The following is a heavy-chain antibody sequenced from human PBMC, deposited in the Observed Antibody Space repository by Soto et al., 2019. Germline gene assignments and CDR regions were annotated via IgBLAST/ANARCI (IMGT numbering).Heavy chain of an antibody. Sequence: SETLSLTCTVSGGSISSYYWSWIRQPPGKGLEWIGYIYYSGSTYYNSSLKSRVTISIDTSKNQFSLNLSSVTAADTAVYYCARTKAARRRLDYWGQGXLVTVSS. CDR1: GGSISSYY. CDR3: ARTKAARRRLDY. V-gene: IGHV4-59*08. D-gene: IGHD6-6*01. J-gene: IGHJ4*02. CDR2: IYYSGST.